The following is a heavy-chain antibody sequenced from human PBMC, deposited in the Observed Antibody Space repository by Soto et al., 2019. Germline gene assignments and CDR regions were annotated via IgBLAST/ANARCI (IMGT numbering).Heavy chain of an antibody. CDR1: GFSLSNARMG. CDR2: IFSNDEK. Sequence: QVTLKESGPVLVKPTETLTLTCTVSGFSLSNARMGVSWIRQPPGKALEWLAHIFSNDEKSYSTSLKSRLTISKDTSKSQVVLTMTNMDPVDTATYYCALDGIGYWISTSCNNSYCYGMDVWGQGNTVTVSS. V-gene: IGHV2-26*01. J-gene: IGHJ6*02. D-gene: IGHD2-2*01. CDR3: ALDGIGYWISTSCNNSYCYGMDV.